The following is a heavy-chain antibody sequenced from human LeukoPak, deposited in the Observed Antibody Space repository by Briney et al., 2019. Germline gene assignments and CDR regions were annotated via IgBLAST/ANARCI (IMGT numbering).Heavy chain of an antibody. J-gene: IGHJ4*02. Sequence: GGSLRLSCAASGFTVSSNYMSWVRQAPGKGLEWVSVIYSGGSTYYADSVKGRFTISRDNSKNTLYLQMNSLRAEDTAVYYCARGFSPGGSGSYYYPNWGQGTLVTVSS. V-gene: IGHV3-53*01. CDR3: ARGFSPGGSGSYYYPN. CDR1: GFTVSSNY. D-gene: IGHD3-10*01. CDR2: IYSGGST.